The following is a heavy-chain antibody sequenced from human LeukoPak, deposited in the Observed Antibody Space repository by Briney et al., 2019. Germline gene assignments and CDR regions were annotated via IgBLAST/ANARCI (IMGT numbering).Heavy chain of an antibody. V-gene: IGHV3-23*01. CDR2: ISGSGGST. CDR3: AKYSPYYDSSGYSLARGAPDI. Sequence: PGGSLRLSCAASGFTFSSYAMSWVRQAPGKGQEWVSAISGSGGSTYYADSVKGRFTISRDNSKNTLYLQMNSLRAEDKAVYYCAKYSPYYDSSGYSLARGAPDIWGQGTMVTVSS. CDR1: GFTFSSYA. D-gene: IGHD3-22*01. J-gene: IGHJ3*02.